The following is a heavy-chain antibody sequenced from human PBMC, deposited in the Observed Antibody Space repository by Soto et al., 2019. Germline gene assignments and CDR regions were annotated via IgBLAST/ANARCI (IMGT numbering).Heavy chain of an antibody. Sequence: QLQLQESGPGLVKPSETLSLTCTVSGGFIFGSDYYWGWIRQPPGKGLEWLGNIYYSGKTYSYPCRKTRGTISVDTSEIQCSLRLTCETAEDTAVYYCVDMRGQLLPRDWGQGFLVTVSS. CDR3: VDMRGQLLPRD. D-gene: IGHD6-19*01. V-gene: IGHV4-39*01. CDR1: GGFIFGSDYY. J-gene: IGHJ4*02. CDR2: IYYSGKT.